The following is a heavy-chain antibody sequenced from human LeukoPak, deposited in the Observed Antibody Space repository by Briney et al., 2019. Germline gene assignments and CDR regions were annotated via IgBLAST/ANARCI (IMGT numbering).Heavy chain of an antibody. Sequence: GGSLRPSCAASGFTFSSYAMSWVRQAPGKGLEWVSAISGSGGSTYYADSVKGRFTISRDNSKNTLYLQMNSLRAEDTAVYYCAKELKVAYYGSGSYYIVDYWGQGTLVTVPS. CDR2: ISGSGGST. J-gene: IGHJ4*02. CDR3: AKELKVAYYGSGSYYIVDY. CDR1: GFTFSSYA. V-gene: IGHV3-23*01. D-gene: IGHD3-10*01.